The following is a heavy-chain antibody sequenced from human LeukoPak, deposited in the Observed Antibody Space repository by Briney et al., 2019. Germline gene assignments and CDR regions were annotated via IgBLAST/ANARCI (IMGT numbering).Heavy chain of an antibody. V-gene: IGHV4-59*08. CDR2: IYYSGGT. CDR1: GGSISSYY. CDR3: ARQMYSSSWNESVWFDP. J-gene: IGHJ5*02. Sequence: SETLSLTCTVSGGSISSYYWSWIRQPPGKGLEWIGYIYYSGGTNYNPSLKSRVTISVDTSKNQFSLKLSSVTAADTAVYYCARQMYSSSWNESVWFDPWGQGTLVTVS. D-gene: IGHD6-13*01.